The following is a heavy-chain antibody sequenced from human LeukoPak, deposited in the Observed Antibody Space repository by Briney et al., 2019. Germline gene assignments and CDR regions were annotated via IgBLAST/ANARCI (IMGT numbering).Heavy chain of an antibody. V-gene: IGHV3-48*01. CDR1: GFTFSSYS. CDR3: ARGGGKDRMGAFDI. J-gene: IGHJ3*02. CDR2: ISSSSSTI. D-gene: IGHD4-23*01. Sequence: GGSLRLSCAASGFTFSSYSMNWVRQAPGKGLEWVSYISSSSSTIYYADSVKGRFTISRDNAKNSLYLQMNSLRAEDTAVYYCARGGGKDRMGAFDIWGQGTMVTVSS.